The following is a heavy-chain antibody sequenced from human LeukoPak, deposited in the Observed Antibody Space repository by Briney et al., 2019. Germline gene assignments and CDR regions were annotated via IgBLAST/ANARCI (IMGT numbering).Heavy chain of an antibody. CDR2: MNPNSGNT. V-gene: IGHV1-8*01. J-gene: IGHJ4*02. CDR1: GYTFTSYD. Sequence: ASVKVSCTASGYTFTSYDINWVRQATGQGLESMGWMNPNSGNTGYAQKFQGRVTMTRDTSISTAYMELSSLTSEDTAVYYCARTDGDFDYWGQGTLVTVSS. D-gene: IGHD4-17*01. CDR3: ARTDGDFDY.